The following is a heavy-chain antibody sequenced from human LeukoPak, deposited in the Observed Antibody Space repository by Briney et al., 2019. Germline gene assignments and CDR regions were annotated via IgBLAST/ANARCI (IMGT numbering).Heavy chain of an antibody. CDR2: VKGDGIST. Sequence: PGGSLRLSCAASGFTFTKFWMDWVRQAPGRGLVWVSRVKGDGISTLYADSVKGRFTISRDNAKNTLYLQINSLRADDTALYYCATGPYAAFEMCGQGTMVTVSS. V-gene: IGHV3-74*01. CDR1: GFTFTKFW. CDR3: ATGPYAAFEM. D-gene: IGHD2-2*01. J-gene: IGHJ3*02.